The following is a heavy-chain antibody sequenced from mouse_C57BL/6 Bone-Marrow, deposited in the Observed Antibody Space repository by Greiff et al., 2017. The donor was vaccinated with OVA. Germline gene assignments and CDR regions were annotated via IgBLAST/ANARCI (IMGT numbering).Heavy chain of an antibody. V-gene: IGHV14-4*01. CDR2: IDPENGDT. Sequence: VQLQQSGAELVRPGASVKLSCTASGFNIKDDYMHWVKQRPEQGLEWIGWIDPENGDTEYASKFQGKATITADTSSNTAYLQLSSLTSEDTAVYYCTPITTVSWYFDVWGTGTTVTVSS. J-gene: IGHJ1*03. CDR3: TPITTVSWYFDV. D-gene: IGHD1-1*01. CDR1: GFNIKDDY.